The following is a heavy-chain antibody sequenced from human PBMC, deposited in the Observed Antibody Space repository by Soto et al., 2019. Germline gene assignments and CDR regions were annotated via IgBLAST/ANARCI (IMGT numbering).Heavy chain of an antibody. CDR3: ATVTAMARGVIDNRFDP. J-gene: IGHJ5*02. V-gene: IGHV1-69*01. Sequence: QVPLVQSGAEVKKPGSSVTVSCKASGGTFSSYAIHWVRQAPGQGLEWMGGIIPMYGPAKYAQRFQGRVTITADESTTTVYMELTRLTSQGTAVYYCATVTAMARGVIDNRFDPWGHGTLVTGSS. D-gene: IGHD3-10*01. CDR2: IIPMYGPA. CDR1: GGTFSSYA.